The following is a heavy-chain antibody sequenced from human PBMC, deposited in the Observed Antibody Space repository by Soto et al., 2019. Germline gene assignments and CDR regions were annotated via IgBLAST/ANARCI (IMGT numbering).Heavy chain of an antibody. J-gene: IGHJ4*02. CDR1: GGSFTSNNW. CDR2: IYRTGST. D-gene: IGHD1-7*01. V-gene: IGHV4-4*02. Sequence: QVQLQESGPGLVKPSGTLSLTCAVSGGSFTSNNWWTWVRQPPGQGLEWIGEIYRTGSTNYNPSLTSRVTISLDKSENQFSVKVTSLTAADTAVYYCASRDPGTSVDYWGQGTLVTVSS. CDR3: ASRDPGTSVDY.